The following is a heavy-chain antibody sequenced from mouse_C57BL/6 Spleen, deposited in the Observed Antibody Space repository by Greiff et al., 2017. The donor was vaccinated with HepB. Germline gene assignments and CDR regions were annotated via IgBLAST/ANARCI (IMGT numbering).Heavy chain of an antibody. Sequence: QVQLQQSGAELVRPGTSVKMSCKASGYTFTNYWIGWAKQRPGHGLEWIGDIYPGGGYTNYNEKFKGKATLTADKSSSTAYMQFSSLTSEDSAIYYCARQGYYYGSSYYLDYWGQGTTLTVSS. CDR2: IYPGGGYT. V-gene: IGHV1-63*01. D-gene: IGHD1-1*01. J-gene: IGHJ2*01. CDR3: ARQGYYYGSSYYLDY. CDR1: GYTFTNYW.